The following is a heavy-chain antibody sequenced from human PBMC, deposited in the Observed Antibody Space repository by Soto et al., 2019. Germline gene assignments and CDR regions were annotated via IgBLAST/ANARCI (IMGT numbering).Heavy chain of an antibody. V-gene: IGHV1-8*01. CDR2: MNPNRGNT. D-gene: IGHD6-25*01. Sequence: QVKLVQSGAEVKKPGASVKVSCKASGYTFTSYDINWVRQATGQGLEWMGWMNPNRGNTGHSQKFQGRVTMTKNTPITTAYMELSSLRSEDTAVYYCARGRRRRDGRYYYYGMDFWGQGTTVTVSS. J-gene: IGHJ6*02. CDR3: ARGRRRRDGRYYYYGMDF. CDR1: GYTFTSYD.